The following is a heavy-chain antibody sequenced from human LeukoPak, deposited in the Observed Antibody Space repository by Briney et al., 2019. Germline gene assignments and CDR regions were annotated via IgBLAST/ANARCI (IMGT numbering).Heavy chain of an antibody. D-gene: IGHD3-10*01. CDR2: VSSSSSTI. CDR1: GFTFSSYS. CDR3: ARGPSSTMVRGVKVNWFDP. Sequence: GGSLRLSCAASGFTFSSYSMNWVRQAPGKGLEWVSYVSSSSSTIYYADSVKGRFTISRDNAKNSLYLQMNSLRDEDTAVYYCARGPSSTMVRGVKVNWFDPWGQGTLVTVSS. V-gene: IGHV3-48*02. J-gene: IGHJ5*02.